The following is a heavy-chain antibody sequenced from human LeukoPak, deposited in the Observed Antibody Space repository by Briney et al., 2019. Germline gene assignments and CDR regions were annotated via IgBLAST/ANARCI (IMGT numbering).Heavy chain of an antibody. Sequence: GGSLRLSCAASGFTFSSYAMHWVRQAPGKGLEWVAVISYDGSNKYYADSVKGRFTISRDNSKNTLYLQMNSLRAEDTAAYYCARDLSGWYWFDYWGQGTLVTVSS. CDR1: GFTFSSYA. CDR3: ARDLSGWYWFDY. D-gene: IGHD6-19*01. CDR2: ISYDGSNK. V-gene: IGHV3-30-3*01. J-gene: IGHJ4*02.